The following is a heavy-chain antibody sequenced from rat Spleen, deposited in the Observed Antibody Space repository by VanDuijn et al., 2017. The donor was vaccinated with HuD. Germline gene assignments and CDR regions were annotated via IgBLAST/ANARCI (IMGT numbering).Heavy chain of an antibody. Sequence: VQVVESGGGLVQPKGTLKISCAASGFTFSNAAVYWVRQAPGKGLECIARIRTKPNYYATYYADSVKGRFTISRDDSKSMVYLQMDNLKTEDTAMYYCTAASNEYWGQGVMVTVSS. J-gene: IGHJ2*01. CDR3: TAASNEY. D-gene: IGHD3-1*01. V-gene: IGHV10-5*01. CDR1: GFTFSNAA. CDR2: IRTKPNYYAT.